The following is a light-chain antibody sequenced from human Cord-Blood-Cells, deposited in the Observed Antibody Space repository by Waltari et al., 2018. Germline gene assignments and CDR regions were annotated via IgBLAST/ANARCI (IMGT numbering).Light chain of an antibody. J-gene: IGKJ5*01. CDR3: QQYNSYPIT. CDR1: QSISSW. Sequence: DIQMPQSPSPLSASVGDRVTIPCRASQSISSWLAWYQQKPGKAPKLLIYKASSLESGVPSRFSGSGSGTEFTLTISSLQPDDFATYYCQQYNSYPITFGQGTRLEIK. V-gene: IGKV1-5*03. CDR2: KAS.